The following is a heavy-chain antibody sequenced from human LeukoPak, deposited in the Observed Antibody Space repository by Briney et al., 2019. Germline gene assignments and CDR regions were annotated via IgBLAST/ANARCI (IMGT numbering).Heavy chain of an antibody. D-gene: IGHD3-10*02. CDR1: GFTVSSNY. J-gene: IGHJ6*02. V-gene: IGHV3-23*01. Sequence: GGSLRLSCAASGFTVSSNYMNWVRQAPGKGLEWVSTVSDNGRSTHYADSVKGRFTISRDNSKNTLDLQMNSLKDEDTAIYYCAKDVRPGGGGMDVWGQGTMVTVSS. CDR2: VSDNGRST. CDR3: AKDVRPGGGGMDV.